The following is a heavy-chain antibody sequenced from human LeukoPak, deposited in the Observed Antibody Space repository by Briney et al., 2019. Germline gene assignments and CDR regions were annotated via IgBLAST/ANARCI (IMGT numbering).Heavy chain of an antibody. CDR1: GFTFSSYA. D-gene: IGHD1-26*01. CDR3: AKGWELPLYYFDY. CDR2: IRESGGST. J-gene: IGHJ4*02. V-gene: IGHV3-23*01. Sequence: GGSLRLSCVASGFTFSSYAMSWVRQAPGKGLEWVSAIRESGGSTHYADSVKGRFTISRDNSKNTLSLQMNSLRAEDTAVYYCAKGWELPLYYFDYWGQGTLVTVSS.